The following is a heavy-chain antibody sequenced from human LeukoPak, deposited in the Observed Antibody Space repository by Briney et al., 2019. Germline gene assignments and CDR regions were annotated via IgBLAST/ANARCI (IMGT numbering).Heavy chain of an antibody. CDR1: GFTFSSYA. J-gene: IGHJ4*02. V-gene: IGHV3-49*04. Sequence: QPGGSLRLSCAASGFTFSSYAMSWVRQAPGKWLEGVSLIRSITFGGTTEYAASVKGRFTFSRDDSKSIAYLQMNSLKSEDTALYYCTRIRGYSGYEIWGQGTLVTVSS. CDR2: IRSITFGGTT. CDR3: TRIRGYSGYEI. D-gene: IGHD5-12*01.